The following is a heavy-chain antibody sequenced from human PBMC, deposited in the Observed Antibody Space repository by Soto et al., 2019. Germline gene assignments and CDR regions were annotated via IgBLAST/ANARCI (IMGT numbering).Heavy chain of an antibody. D-gene: IGHD3-22*01. Sequence: PSETLSLTCTVSGGYISSYYWGWIRQPPGKGLEWIGYIYYSGSTNYNPSLKRRVTISIDTSKDQFSLKLSSVTAADTAGYFCARDRYYYESSTYATDAFDIWGQGTMVTVSS. V-gene: IGHV4-59*01. CDR2: IYYSGST. J-gene: IGHJ3*02. CDR1: GGYISSYY. CDR3: ARDRYYYESSTYATDAFDI.